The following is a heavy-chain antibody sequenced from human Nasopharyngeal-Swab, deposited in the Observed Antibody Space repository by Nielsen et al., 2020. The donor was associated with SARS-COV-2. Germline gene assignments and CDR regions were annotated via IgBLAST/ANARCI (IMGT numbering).Heavy chain of an antibody. CDR1: GFTFSSYA. CDR2: ISGADDST. CDR3: AKDRDSGDDSGEYYHYYGMDV. Sequence: GGSLRLSCAASGFTFSSYAMNWVRQAPGRGLGWVSAISGADDSTKYADSVKGRFTISRDNSKNTLDLQMNSLRAEDTAMYYCAKDRDSGDDSGEYYHYYGMDVWGQGTSVTVS. J-gene: IGHJ6*02. D-gene: IGHD5-12*01. V-gene: IGHV3-23*01.